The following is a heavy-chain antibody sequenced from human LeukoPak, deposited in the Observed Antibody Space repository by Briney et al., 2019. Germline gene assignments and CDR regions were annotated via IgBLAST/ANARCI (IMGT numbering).Heavy chain of an antibody. D-gene: IGHD3-22*01. CDR1: GFTFSSYW. CDR3: ARESSGNDY. V-gene: IGHV3-74*01. Sequence: GGSLRLSCAASGFTFSSYWMHWVRQAPGKGLVWVSHINSDGSITIYADSVKGRFTISRDNAKNTRYLQMNSLRAEDTAVYYCARESSGNDYWGQGTLVTVSS. J-gene: IGHJ4*02. CDR2: INSDGSIT.